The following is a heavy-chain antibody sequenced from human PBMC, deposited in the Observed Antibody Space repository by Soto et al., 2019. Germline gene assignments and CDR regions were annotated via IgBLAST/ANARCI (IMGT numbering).Heavy chain of an antibody. D-gene: IGHD3-9*01. V-gene: IGHV1-3*01. Sequence: ASVKVSCKSSGYTFTSYAVHWVRQAPGQRLEWMGWINAGNGNTKYSQNFQGRVTITRDTSASTAYMELSSLRSEDTAVYYCARDGLTGYSDYWGQGTLVTVSS. CDR1: GYTFTSYA. J-gene: IGHJ4*02. CDR3: ARDGLTGYSDY. CDR2: INAGNGNT.